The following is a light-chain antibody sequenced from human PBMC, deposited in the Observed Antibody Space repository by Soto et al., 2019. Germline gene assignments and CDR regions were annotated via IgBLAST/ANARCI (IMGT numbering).Light chain of an antibody. J-gene: IGLJ1*01. Sequence: HSVLTQPASVSGAPGQWSTISCTGSSSDVGTYYFVSWYQQHPGKVPKLMIYEGTKRPSGVSDRFSGSKSGNTASMTISGLQAEDEANYYCCSYAGNNIFVFGTGTKVTVL. V-gene: IGLV2-23*01. CDR2: EGT. CDR1: SSDVGTYYF. CDR3: CSYAGNNIFV.